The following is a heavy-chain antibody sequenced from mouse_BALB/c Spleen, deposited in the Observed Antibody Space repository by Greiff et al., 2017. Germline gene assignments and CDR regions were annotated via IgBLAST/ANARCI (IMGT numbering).Heavy chain of an antibody. V-gene: IGHV5-6-5*01. CDR1: GFTFSSYA. J-gene: IGHJ3*01. CDR2: ISSGGST. CDR3: ARGDDYEESWFAY. D-gene: IGHD2-4*01. Sequence: EVQRVESGGGLVKPGGSLKLSCAASGFTFSSYAMSWVRQTPEKRLEWVASISSGGSTYYPDSVKGRFTISRDNARNILYLQMSSLRSEDTAMYYCARGDDYEESWFAYWGQGTLVTVSA.